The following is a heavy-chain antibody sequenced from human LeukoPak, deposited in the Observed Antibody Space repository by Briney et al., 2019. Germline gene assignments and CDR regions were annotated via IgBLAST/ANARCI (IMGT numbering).Heavy chain of an antibody. CDR2: IKEDGSEK. D-gene: IGHD6-19*01. V-gene: IGHV3-7*01. Sequence: GGSLRLSCEASGFTFTTYWTTWVRQAPGKGLEWVANIKEDGSEKYYVDSVKGRFTISRDNAKNSLYLQMNSLRAEDTAVYYCASVGLGLVLDNWGQGTLVTVSS. CDR3: ASVGLGLVLDN. CDR1: GFTFTTYW. J-gene: IGHJ4*02.